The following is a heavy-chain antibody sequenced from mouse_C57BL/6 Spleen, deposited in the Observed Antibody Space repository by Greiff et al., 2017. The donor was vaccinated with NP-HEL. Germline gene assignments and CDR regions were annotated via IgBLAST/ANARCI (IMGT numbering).Heavy chain of an antibody. CDR2: LWRGGST. CDR1: GWSLTSYG. J-gene: IGHJ1*03. Sequence: QVQLQQSGPGLVKKEQRREVTWTGAGWSLTSYGVHWVRQSPGKGLEWLGVLWRGGSTDYNAAFISRLSISKDNSKSQVFFKMNSLQADDTAIYYCATLIYDGYFPSVWGTGTTVTVSS. V-gene: IGHV2-2*01. CDR3: ATLIYDGYFPSV. D-gene: IGHD2-3*01.